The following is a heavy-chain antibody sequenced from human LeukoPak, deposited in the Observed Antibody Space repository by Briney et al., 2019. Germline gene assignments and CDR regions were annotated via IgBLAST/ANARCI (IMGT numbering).Heavy chain of an antibody. V-gene: IGHV1-69*04. D-gene: IGHD4-17*01. Sequence: VASVKVSCKASGGTFSSYAISWVRQAPGQGLEWMGRIIPILGIANYAQKFQGRVTITADKSTSTAYMELSSLRSEDTAVYYCARVRMTTVTPYYFDYWGQGTLVTVSS. CDR3: ARVRMTTVTPYYFDY. CDR1: GGTFSSYA. CDR2: IIPILGIA. J-gene: IGHJ4*02.